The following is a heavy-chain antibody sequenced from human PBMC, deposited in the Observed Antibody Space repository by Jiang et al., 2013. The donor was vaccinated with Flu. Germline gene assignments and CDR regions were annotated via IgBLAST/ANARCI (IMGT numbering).Heavy chain of an antibody. J-gene: IGHJ6*02. CDR3: ARGGVLEWLHPNIASGGMDV. CDR2: IYYSGST. CDR1: GGSISSYY. V-gene: IGHV4-59*01. D-gene: IGHD3-3*01. Sequence: PGLVKPSETLSLTCTVSGGSISSYYWSWIRQPPGKGLEWIGYIYYSGSTNYNPSLKSRVTISVDTSKNQFSLKLSSVTAADTAVYYCARGGVLEWLHPNIASGGMDVWGQGTTVTVSS.